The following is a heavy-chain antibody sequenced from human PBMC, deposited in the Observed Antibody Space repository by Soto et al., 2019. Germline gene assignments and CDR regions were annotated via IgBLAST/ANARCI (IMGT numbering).Heavy chain of an antibody. D-gene: IGHD4-17*01. CDR1: GFTFSSYE. CDR2: ISSSGSTI. Sequence: PGGSLRLSCAASGFTFSSYEMTWVRQAPGKGLEWVSYISSSGSTIYYADSVKGRFTISRDNAKNSLYLQMNSLRAEDTAVYYCARGYGDYDYYYGMDVWGQGTTVTVSS. V-gene: IGHV3-48*03. CDR3: ARGYGDYDYYYGMDV. J-gene: IGHJ6*02.